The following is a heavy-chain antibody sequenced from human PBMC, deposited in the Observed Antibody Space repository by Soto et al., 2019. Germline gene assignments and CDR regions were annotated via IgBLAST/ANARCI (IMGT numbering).Heavy chain of an antibody. CDR2: INTVNGDR. CDR3: ALVPAAVY. CDR1: GYTFTSYG. V-gene: IGHV1-3*04. D-gene: IGHD2-2*01. Sequence: QAQLVQSGAEVKKPGASVKVSCKASGYTFTSYGMHWVRQAPGQRLEWMGWINTVNGDRKYSQKFQGRVTITRDTSASTAYMELTSLTSEDTAVYYCALVPAAVYWGQGTLVTVSS. J-gene: IGHJ4*02.